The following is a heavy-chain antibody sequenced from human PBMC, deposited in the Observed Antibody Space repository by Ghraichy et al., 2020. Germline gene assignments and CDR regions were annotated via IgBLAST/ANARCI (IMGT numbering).Heavy chain of an antibody. J-gene: IGHJ4*02. D-gene: IGHD6-19*01. CDR3: AKVHSSGWYQVKSESFDY. CDR2: ISGSGINT. Sequence: GGSLRLSCAASGFGFSSYAMTWVRQAPGKGLELVSAISGSGINTFYTDSVKGRFTISRDNSKNTLYLLLNSLRAEDTAVYSCAKVHSSGWYQVKSESFDYWGQGTLLTGSS. CDR1: GFGFSSYA. V-gene: IGHV3-23*01.